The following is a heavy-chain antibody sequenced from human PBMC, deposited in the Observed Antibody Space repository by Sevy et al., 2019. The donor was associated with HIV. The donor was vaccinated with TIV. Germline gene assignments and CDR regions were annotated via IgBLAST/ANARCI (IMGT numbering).Heavy chain of an antibody. D-gene: IGHD6-19*01. CDR2: INYSGIT. J-gene: IGHJ4*02. CDR3: AGPILTYNNGWSYYDY. CDR1: GASISSSGYY. V-gene: IGHV4-39*01. Sequence: SETLSLTCTVSGASISSSGYYWGWIRQPQGKGLEWIASINYSGITFYNPSLKSRITISADTSKNQFSLDLNSVTAADTAIYYCAGPILTYNNGWSYYDYWGQRTVVTVSS.